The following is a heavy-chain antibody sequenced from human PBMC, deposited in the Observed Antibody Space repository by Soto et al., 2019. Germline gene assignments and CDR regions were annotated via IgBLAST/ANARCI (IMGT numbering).Heavy chain of an antibody. V-gene: IGHV4-38-2*01. J-gene: IGHJ5*02. D-gene: IGHD3-22*01. CDR1: GYSISSGHY. Sequence: SETLSLTCAVSGYSISSGHYWGWLRQPPGKGLEWCGSIYHGGSTYYNPSLNSRVTLSIDMTNNHVSLILNSVTAADTAVYYCARVGPWVPYYYDSSPYTLENWFDPWGQGTLVTVSS. CDR3: ARVGPWVPYYYDSSPYTLENWFDP. CDR2: IYHGGST.